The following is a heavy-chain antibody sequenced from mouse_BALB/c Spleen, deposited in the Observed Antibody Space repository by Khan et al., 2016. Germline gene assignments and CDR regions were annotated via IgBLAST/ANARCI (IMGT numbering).Heavy chain of an antibody. V-gene: IGHV3-2*02. Sequence: EVQLQESGPGLVKPSQSLSLTCTVTGYSITSDYAWNWIRQFPGNKLEWMGYISYSGSTSYNPSLKSRISITRDTSKNQFFLQLNSVTTEDTATYYGARNGNRYERTWFAYWGQGTLFTVSA. CDR2: ISYSGST. CDR1: GYSITSDYA. D-gene: IGHD2-14*01. J-gene: IGHJ3*01. CDR3: ARNGNRYERTWFAY.